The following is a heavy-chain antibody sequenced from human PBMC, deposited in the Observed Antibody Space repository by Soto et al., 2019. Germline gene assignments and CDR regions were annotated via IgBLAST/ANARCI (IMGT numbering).Heavy chain of an antibody. D-gene: IGHD6-25*01. CDR2: IYPGDSDT. CDR3: ARGGYSGNSKDPFYI. V-gene: IGHV5-51*01. J-gene: IGHJ3*02. Sequence: GESLKISCKGSGYTFTAYWIGWVRQMPGKGLEWMGIIYPGDSDTRYSPSFQGQVTISADKSISTAYLQWSSLKASDTAMFYCARGGYSGNSKDPFYIWGPGTLVTVSS. CDR1: GYTFTAYW.